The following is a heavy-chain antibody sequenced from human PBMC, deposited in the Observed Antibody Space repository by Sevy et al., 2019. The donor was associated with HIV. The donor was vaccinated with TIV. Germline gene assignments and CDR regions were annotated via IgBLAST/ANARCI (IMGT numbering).Heavy chain of an antibody. V-gene: IGHV3-30*02. CDR1: GFSFSVYG. Sequence: GGSLRLSCAASGFSFSVYGMHWVRQAPGKGLEWVAVMRFDESSKYYADSVKGRFTISRDNSKNTLFLQMDSLRLDDTAIYYCAGELGIGAESKVFDYWGQGTLVTVSS. CDR2: MRFDESSK. CDR3: AGELGIGAESKVFDY. J-gene: IGHJ4*02. D-gene: IGHD3-16*01.